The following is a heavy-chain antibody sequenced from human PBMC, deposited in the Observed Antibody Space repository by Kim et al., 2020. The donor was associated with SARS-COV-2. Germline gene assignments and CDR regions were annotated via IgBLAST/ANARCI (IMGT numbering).Heavy chain of an antibody. Sequence: ASVKVSCKASGYTFTSYDINWVRQATGQGLEWMGWMNPNNGNTGYAQKFQGRVTVTRNTSITTAYMELSSLRSEDTAVYYCARGGEDCSSTSCYSGMDVWGPGTTVTVSS. D-gene: IGHD2-2*02. J-gene: IGHJ6*02. CDR3: ARGGEDCSSTSCYSGMDV. V-gene: IGHV1-8*01. CDR1: GYTFTSYD. CDR2: MNPNNGNT.